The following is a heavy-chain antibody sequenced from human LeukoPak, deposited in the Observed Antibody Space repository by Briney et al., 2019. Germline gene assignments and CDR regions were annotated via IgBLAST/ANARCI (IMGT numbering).Heavy chain of an antibody. Sequence: GGSLRLSCVASGFTLSSAWMSWVRQAPGKGLEWIGRIKTKTDGGTPDYAAPVKGRFTISRDDSRNTLYLQMNSLKTEDTAVYYCTTYRVGEQWMIPNYWGQGTLVAVSS. D-gene: IGHD6-19*01. V-gene: IGHV3-15*01. CDR3: TTYRVGEQWMIPNY. CDR2: IKTKTDGGTP. J-gene: IGHJ4*02. CDR1: GFTLSSAW.